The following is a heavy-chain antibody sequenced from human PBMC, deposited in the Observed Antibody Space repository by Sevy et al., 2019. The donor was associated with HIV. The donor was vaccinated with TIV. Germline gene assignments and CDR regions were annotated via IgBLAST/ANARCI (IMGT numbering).Heavy chain of an antibody. CDR2: IYSGGTT. D-gene: IGHD1-26*01. Sequence: GGSLRLSCAAPGFTVSTSYMTWVRQAPGKGLESVSVIYSGGTTYYADSVKGRLTISRDNSKNTLYLQMNSLRAEDTAVYYCGRVWLNSGVFWGQGTLVTVSS. V-gene: IGHV3-53*01. CDR3: GRVWLNSGVF. CDR1: GFTVSTSY. J-gene: IGHJ4*02.